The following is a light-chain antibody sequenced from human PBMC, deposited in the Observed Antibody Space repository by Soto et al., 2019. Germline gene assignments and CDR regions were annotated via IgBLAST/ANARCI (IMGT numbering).Light chain of an antibody. CDR1: ESIISY. CDR3: QQYNSYYT. Sequence: DIQMTQSPSSLSASIGDRVTITCRASESIISYLNWYQQKPGKAPKLLISGASTLQSGVPSRFSGRGSGTDFTLAISSLQPEDVGTYYCQQYNSYYTFGQGTKVDIK. CDR2: GAS. J-gene: IGKJ2*01. V-gene: IGKV1-39*01.